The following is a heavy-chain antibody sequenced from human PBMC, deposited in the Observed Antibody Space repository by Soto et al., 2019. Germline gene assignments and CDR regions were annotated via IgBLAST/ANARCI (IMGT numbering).Heavy chain of an antibody. D-gene: IGHD5-12*01. CDR1: GFTFSSYS. CDR2: ISSSSSTI. Sequence: EVQLVESGGGLVQPGGSLRLSCAASGFTFSSYSMNWVRQAPGKGLEWVSYISSSSSTIYYADSVKGRFTISRDNAKNSLYLQMNSLRAEETAVYYCASGVATPRPRFDYWGQGTLVTVSS. J-gene: IGHJ4*02. CDR3: ASGVATPRPRFDY. V-gene: IGHV3-48*01.